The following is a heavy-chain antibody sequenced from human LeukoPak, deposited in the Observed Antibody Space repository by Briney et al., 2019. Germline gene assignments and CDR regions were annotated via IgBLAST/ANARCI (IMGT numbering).Heavy chain of an antibody. CDR2: ICSSGRTI. V-gene: IGHV3-11*04. CDR1: VFTFSEYY. Sequence: KAGGPQRLSCAASVFTFSEYYMSWLRQAPGEGLEGVSYICSSGRTIYYADSVKGSFTISRDNAKNSLYLQINSQRAEDAAVYHCARDRAYTSDYRGFVYWGEGALFTVSS. D-gene: IGHD3-16*01. CDR3: ARDRAYTSDYRGFVY. J-gene: IGHJ4*02.